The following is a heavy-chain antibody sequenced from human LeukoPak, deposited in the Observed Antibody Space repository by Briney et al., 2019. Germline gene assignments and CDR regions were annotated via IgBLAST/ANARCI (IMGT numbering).Heavy chain of an antibody. CDR2: LSYDGNNK. V-gene: IGHV3-30-3*01. Sequence: PGRSLRLSCAASGFTFSSFAMHWVRQAPGKGLEWVAVLSYDGNNKYYADSVKGRFIISRDNAKNSLYLQMSNLRAEDTAVYFCARGGGLGVWGQGATVTVSS. CDR1: GFTFSSFA. D-gene: IGHD3-16*01. CDR3: ARGGGLGV. J-gene: IGHJ6*02.